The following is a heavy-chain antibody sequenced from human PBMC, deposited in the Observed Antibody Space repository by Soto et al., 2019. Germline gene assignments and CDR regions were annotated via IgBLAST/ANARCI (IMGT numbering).Heavy chain of an antibody. CDR1: GFKFSDYW. CDR2: IKHDTSEA. J-gene: IGHJ4*02. V-gene: IGHV3-7*03. Sequence: VGSLRLSCAASGFKFSDYWMSWVRQAPGKGLEWVGNIKHDTSEAHYADSVKGRFTITRDNIKNFLFLQMNGLRSDDTASYYCARDGLLFSGPYRPSRFDYWGLGTLVTVSS. D-gene: IGHD3-16*02. CDR3: ARDGLLFSGPYRPSRFDY.